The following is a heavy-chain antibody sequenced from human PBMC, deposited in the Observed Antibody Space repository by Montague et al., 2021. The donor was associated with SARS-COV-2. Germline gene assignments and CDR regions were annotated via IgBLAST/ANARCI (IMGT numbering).Heavy chain of an antibody. D-gene: IGHD3-16*01. J-gene: IGHJ4*02. CDR2: VYNSGTT. CDR1: GDSMSTNY. CDR3: ARMFYDYVWETARYRGNYVDS. Sequence: SETLSLTCSVSGDSMSTNYWSWIRHPPGKGLEWIVLVYNSGTTIYNPSLNIRGTIFIDVSKTHVSLRLSPVTATDTAVYYCARMFYDYVWETARYRGNYVDSWGQGTLVTVSS. V-gene: IGHV4-59*01.